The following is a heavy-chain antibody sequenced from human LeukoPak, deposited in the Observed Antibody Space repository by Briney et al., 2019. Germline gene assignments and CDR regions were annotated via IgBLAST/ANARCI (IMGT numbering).Heavy chain of an antibody. CDR1: GFTFRSYG. Sequence: QTGGSLRLSCAASGFTFRSYGMHWVRQAPGKGLEWVAFIRYDGNNKYYADSVKGRFTIFRDNSRNTLYLQMNSLRTEDTAVYYCARGPSGYHNTGGQGTLVTVSS. V-gene: IGHV3-30*02. J-gene: IGHJ4*02. CDR3: ARGPSGYHNT. CDR2: IRYDGNNK. D-gene: IGHD5-12*01.